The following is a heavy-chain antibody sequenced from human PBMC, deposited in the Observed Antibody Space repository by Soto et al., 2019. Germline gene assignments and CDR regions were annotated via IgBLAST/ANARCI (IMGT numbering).Heavy chain of an antibody. V-gene: IGHV3-33*01. CDR3: ARDLQVVRFTPNDAFDI. D-gene: IGHD2-2*01. Sequence: QVQLVESGGGVVQPGRSLRLSCAASGFTFSSYGMHWVRQAPGKGLEWVAVIWYDGSNKYYADSVKGRFTISRDNSKNTLYLQMNSLRAEDTAVYYCARDLQVVRFTPNDAFDIWGQGTMVTVSS. CDR1: GFTFSSYG. J-gene: IGHJ3*02. CDR2: IWYDGSNK.